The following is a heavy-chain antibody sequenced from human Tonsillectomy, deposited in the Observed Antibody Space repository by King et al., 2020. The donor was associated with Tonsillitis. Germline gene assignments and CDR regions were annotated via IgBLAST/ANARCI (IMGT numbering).Heavy chain of an antibody. D-gene: IGHD1-26*01. CDR2: IYYSGNT. CDR1: GGSISSGTSY. J-gene: IGHJ4*02. V-gene: IGHV4-31*03. CDR3: ARETVGAKGGFDY. Sequence: PLQESGPGLVKPSQTLSLTCTVSGGSISSGTSYWSWIRQHPGQGLEWIGYIYYSGNTDYNPSLKSRVTMSVDTSKNQFSLKLSSATAADTAVYYCARETVGAKGGFDYWGQGTLVTVSS.